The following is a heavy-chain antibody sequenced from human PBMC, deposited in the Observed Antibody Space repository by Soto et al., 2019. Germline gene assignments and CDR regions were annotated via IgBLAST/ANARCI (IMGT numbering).Heavy chain of an antibody. Sequence: PSETLSLTCTVSGGSVSNSNYYWGWILQSPGKGLEWIGSVYYRGRSYSKSSVKSRVTISVDTSKNHFSLNLNSVTASHTAVYFRVSQRTSVLTQAYFDYWGPGALVTVSS. CDR1: GGSVSNSNYY. V-gene: IGHV4-39*02. CDR3: VSQRTSVLTQAYFDY. CDR2: VYYRGRS. J-gene: IGHJ4*02. D-gene: IGHD2-8*01.